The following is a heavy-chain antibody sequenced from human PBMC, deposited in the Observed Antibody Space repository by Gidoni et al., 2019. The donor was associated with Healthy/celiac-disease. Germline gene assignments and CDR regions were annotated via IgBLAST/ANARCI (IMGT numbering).Heavy chain of an antibody. CDR3: AKKRRWLQLGPLDY. V-gene: IGHV3-33*06. CDR2: IWYDGSNK. Sequence: QVQLVESGGGVVQPGRSLRLSCAASGFTFSSYGMHWVRQAPGKGLEWVAVIWYDGSNKYYADSVKGRFTISRDNSKNTLYLQINNLRTEDTAVYYCAKKRRWLQLGPLDYWGQGTLVTVSS. D-gene: IGHD5-12*01. CDR1: GFTFSSYG. J-gene: IGHJ4*02.